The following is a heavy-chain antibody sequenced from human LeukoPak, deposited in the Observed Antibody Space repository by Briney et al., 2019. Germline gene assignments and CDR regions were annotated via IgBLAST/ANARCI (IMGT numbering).Heavy chain of an antibody. Sequence: GGSLRLSCAASGFTFSSYGMHWVRQAPGKGLEWVAVILYDGSNKYYADSVKGRFTISRDNSKNMMYLQMSSLRPEDTAVYYCAKRASMAVAATKEFYFDYWGQGTLVTVSS. CDR3: AKRASMAVAATKEFYFDY. V-gene: IGHV3-30*18. D-gene: IGHD6-19*01. CDR2: ILYDGSNK. J-gene: IGHJ4*02. CDR1: GFTFSSYG.